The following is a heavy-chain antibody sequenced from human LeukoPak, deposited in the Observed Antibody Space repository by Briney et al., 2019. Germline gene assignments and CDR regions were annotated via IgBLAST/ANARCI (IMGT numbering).Heavy chain of an antibody. CDR3: ARDITMVRGVNVGGI. Sequence: SVKVSCKASGGTFSSYAINWVRQAPGQGLEWMRGIIPIFGTANYAQKFQGRVTITADKSTGTAYMELSSLRSEDTAVYYCARDITMVRGVNVGGIWGQGTMVTVSS. D-gene: IGHD3-10*01. J-gene: IGHJ3*02. CDR2: IIPIFGTA. V-gene: IGHV1-69*06. CDR1: GGTFSSYA.